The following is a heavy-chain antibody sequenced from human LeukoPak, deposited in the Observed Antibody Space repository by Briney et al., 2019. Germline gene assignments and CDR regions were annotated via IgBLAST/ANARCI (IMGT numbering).Heavy chain of an antibody. V-gene: IGHV4-39*01. J-gene: IGHJ4*02. CDR1: GFTFSSYW. CDR2: IYYTGST. CDR3: ATPDSSGYYYLY. D-gene: IGHD3-22*01. Sequence: GSLRLSCAASGFTFSSYWMSWIRQPPGKGLEWIGNIYYTGSTYYNPSLKSRVTISVDTSKNQFSLKLSSVTAADTAVYYCATPDSSGYYYLYWGQGTPVTVSS.